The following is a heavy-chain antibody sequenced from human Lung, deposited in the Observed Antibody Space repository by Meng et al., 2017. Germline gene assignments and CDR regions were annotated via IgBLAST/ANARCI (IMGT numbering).Heavy chain of an antibody. Sequence: EVQLVESVGGLVSPGWSMRLVCEAFGFTFTDHWMHWVRQGPGKGLVWVSRINRDGTKPTYADSVKGRFTISRDNAKNTLYLQMNNLRAEDTAFYYCTNDRLNHWGQGALVTVSS. CDR3: TNDRLNH. V-gene: IGHV3-74*01. J-gene: IGHJ1*01. D-gene: IGHD1-1*01. CDR1: GFTFTDHW. CDR2: INRDGTKP.